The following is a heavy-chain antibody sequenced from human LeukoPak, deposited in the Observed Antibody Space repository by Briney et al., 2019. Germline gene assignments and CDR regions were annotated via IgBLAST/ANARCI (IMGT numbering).Heavy chain of an antibody. CDR3: ARAFTMKIYYFDY. J-gene: IGHJ4*02. CDR1: GFTFSSYA. Sequence: PGGSLRLSCAASGFTFSSYAMSWVRQAPGKGLEWVSAISGSGGSTYYADSVKGRFTISRDNSKNTLYLQMDSLRAEDTAVYYCARAFTMKIYYFDYWGQGTLVTVSS. D-gene: IGHD2-2*01. CDR2: ISGSGGST. V-gene: IGHV3-23*01.